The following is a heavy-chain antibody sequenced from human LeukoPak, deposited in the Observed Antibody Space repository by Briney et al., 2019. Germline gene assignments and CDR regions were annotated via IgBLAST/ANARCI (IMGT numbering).Heavy chain of an antibody. CDR2: IWYDGSNK. CDR1: GFTFSSYG. CDR3: AKRPYYDFWSGYYGDYFDY. Sequence: GGSLRLSCAASGFTFSSYGMHWVRQAPGKGLEWVAVIWYDGSNKYYADSVKGRFTISRDNSKNTLYLQMNSLRAEDTAVYYCAKRPYYDFWSGYYGDYFDYWGQGTLVTVSS. J-gene: IGHJ4*02. D-gene: IGHD3-3*01. V-gene: IGHV3-30*02.